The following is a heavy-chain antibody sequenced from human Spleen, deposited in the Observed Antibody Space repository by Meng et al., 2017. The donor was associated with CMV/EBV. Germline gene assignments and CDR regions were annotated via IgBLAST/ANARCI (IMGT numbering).Heavy chain of an antibody. CDR3: ARGREYDFWSGYYEGAYYFDY. V-gene: IGHV3-7*01. CDR1: GFTVSSNY. Sequence: GESLKISCAASGFTVSSNYMSWVRQAPGKGLEWVAKIKQDGSEKYYVDSVKGRFTISRDNAKNSLYLQMNSLRAEDTALYFCARGREYDFWSGYYEGAYYFDYWGQGTLVTVSS. J-gene: IGHJ4*02. D-gene: IGHD3-3*01. CDR2: IKQDGSEK.